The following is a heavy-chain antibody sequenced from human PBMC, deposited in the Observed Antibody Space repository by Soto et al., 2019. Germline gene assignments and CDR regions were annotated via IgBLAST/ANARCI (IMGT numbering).Heavy chain of an antibody. Sequence: QVQLVQSGAEVKKPGASVKVSCKASGYTFTSYGISWVRQAPGQGLEWMGWISAYNGNTKYAQKLKGRDTMTTDTSTSTAYMELRSLRSDDTAVYYCARDGYSSGWYASYYYYYMDVWGKGTTVTVSS. D-gene: IGHD6-19*01. V-gene: IGHV1-18*01. CDR1: GYTFTSYG. J-gene: IGHJ6*03. CDR3: ARDGYSSGWYASYYYYYMDV. CDR2: ISAYNGNT.